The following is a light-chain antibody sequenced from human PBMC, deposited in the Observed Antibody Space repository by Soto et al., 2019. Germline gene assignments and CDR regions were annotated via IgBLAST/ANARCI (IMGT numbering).Light chain of an antibody. J-gene: IGKJ5*01. CDR1: RSVSSY. CDR3: QQRTQWPSSN. Sequence: EIVLTQSPATLSLSPGERATLSCRASRSVSSYLAWYQQKPGQAPRLLISDASNRAPGIPARFSGSGSGTDFTLTISSLEPKDFAIYYCQQRTQWPSSNFGQGTRLEIK. V-gene: IGKV3-11*01. CDR2: DAS.